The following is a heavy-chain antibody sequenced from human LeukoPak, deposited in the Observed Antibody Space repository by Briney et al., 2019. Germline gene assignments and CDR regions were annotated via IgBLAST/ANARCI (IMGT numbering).Heavy chain of an antibody. D-gene: IGHD3-3*01. CDR3: ARVTRITIFGVERWAFDY. CDR1: GGSISSYY. J-gene: IGHJ4*02. CDR2: IYTSGST. V-gene: IGHV4-4*07. Sequence: SETLSLTCTVSGGSISSYYWSWIRQPAGKGLEWIGRIYTSGSTNYNPSLKSRVTMSVDTSKNQFSLKLSSVTAADTAVYCCARVTRITIFGVERWAFDYWGQGTLVTVSS.